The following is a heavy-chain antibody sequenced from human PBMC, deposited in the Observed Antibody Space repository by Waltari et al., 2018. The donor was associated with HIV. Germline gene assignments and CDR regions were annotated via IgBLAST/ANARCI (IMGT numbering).Heavy chain of an antibody. V-gene: IGHV3-30-3*01. J-gene: IGHJ3*02. CDR1: GFTFSSYA. D-gene: IGHD2-2*01. Sequence: CAASGFTFSSYAMHWVRQAPGKGLAWVAVISYDGSNKYYADYGKGRVTISRDNAKNTLYLQMNSLRAEDTAVYDCARGRLVRKDIVVVPAATDAFDIWGQGTMVTVSS. CDR3: ARGRLVRKDIVVVPAATDAFDI. CDR2: ISYDGSNK.